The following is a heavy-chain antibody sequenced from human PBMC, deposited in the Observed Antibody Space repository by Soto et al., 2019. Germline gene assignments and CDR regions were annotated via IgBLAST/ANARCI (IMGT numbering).Heavy chain of an antibody. CDR2: IYYSGST. CDR1: GGSISSGSYY. V-gene: IGHV4-39*01. CDR3: ARRRNGGYYYYYYGMDV. D-gene: IGHD3-16*01. Sequence: SETLSLTCTVSGGSISSGSYYWGWIRQPPGKGLEWIGSIYYSGSTYYNPSLKSRVTISVDTSKNQFSLKLSSVTAADTAVYYCARRRNGGYYYYYYGMDVWGQGPTVT. J-gene: IGHJ6*02.